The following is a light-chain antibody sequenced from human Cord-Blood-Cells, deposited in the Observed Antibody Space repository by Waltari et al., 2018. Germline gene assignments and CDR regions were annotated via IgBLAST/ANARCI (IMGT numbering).Light chain of an antibody. CDR2: DAS. J-gene: IGKJ1*01. Sequence: DIQMTQSPSTLSASVGDRVTITCRASQSISSWLAWYQQKPVKAPKLLIYDASSLESGVPARFSGSGSGTEFTLTISSLQPDDFATDYCQQYNSYSTFGQGTKVEIK. CDR1: QSISSW. V-gene: IGKV1-5*01. CDR3: QQYNSYST.